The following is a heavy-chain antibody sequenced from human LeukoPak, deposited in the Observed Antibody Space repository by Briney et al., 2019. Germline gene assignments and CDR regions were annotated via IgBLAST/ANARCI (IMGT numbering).Heavy chain of an antibody. Sequence: GGSLRLSCAASGFTFSSYSMNWVRQAPGKGLEWVSYISGSSSTIYYADSVKGRFTISRDNAKNSLYLQMNSLRDEDTAVYYCARVEYSSSWGLFDYWGQGTLVTVSS. CDR2: ISGSSSTI. CDR1: GFTFSSYS. D-gene: IGHD6-13*01. CDR3: ARVEYSSSWGLFDY. V-gene: IGHV3-48*02. J-gene: IGHJ4*02.